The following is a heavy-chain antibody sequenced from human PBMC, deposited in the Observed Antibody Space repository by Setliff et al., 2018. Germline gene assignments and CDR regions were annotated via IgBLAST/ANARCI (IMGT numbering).Heavy chain of an antibody. J-gene: IGHJ4*02. CDR3: ARLISRYDFWTGSYTHSFDY. CDR2: IYYRGST. Sequence: SETLSLTCTVSGGSISSSSYYWGWIRQPPGKGLEWIASIYYRGSTSYNSSLKSRVSISVDTSKNQFSLNLNSVTAADTAVYYCARLISRYDFWTGSYTHSFDYWGQGTLVTVSS. D-gene: IGHD3-3*01. CDR1: GGSISSSSYY. V-gene: IGHV4-39*01.